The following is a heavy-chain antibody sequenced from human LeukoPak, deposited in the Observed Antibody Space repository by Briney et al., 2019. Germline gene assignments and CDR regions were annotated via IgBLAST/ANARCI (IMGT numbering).Heavy chain of an antibody. Sequence: PSQTLSLTCTVSGVSISSGDYYWSWLPQPPGKGLEWVGYIYYSGSTYYNPSLKSRVTISVDTSKNQFSLKLSSVTAADTAVYYCARGDTAMVTRPYFDYWGQGTLVTVSS. CDR2: IYYSGST. CDR1: GVSISSGDYY. CDR3: ARGDTAMVTRPYFDY. D-gene: IGHD5-18*01. J-gene: IGHJ4*02. V-gene: IGHV4-30-4*01.